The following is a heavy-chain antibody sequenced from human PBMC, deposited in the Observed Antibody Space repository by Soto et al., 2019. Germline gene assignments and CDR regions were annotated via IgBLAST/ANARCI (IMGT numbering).Heavy chain of an antibody. CDR1: GYSISSSNW. D-gene: IGHD6-13*01. Sequence: PSETLSLTCAVSGYSISSSNWWGWIRQPPGKGLEWIGYIYYSGSTYYNPSLKSRVTMSVDTSKNQFSLKLSSVTAVDTAVYYCAGVSYYYYCIDVCGKGPSVTVPS. J-gene: IGHJ6*03. CDR3: AGVSYYYYCIDV. V-gene: IGHV4-28*01. CDR2: IYYSGST.